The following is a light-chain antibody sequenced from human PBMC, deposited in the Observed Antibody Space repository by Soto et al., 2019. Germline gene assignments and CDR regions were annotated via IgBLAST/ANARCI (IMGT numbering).Light chain of an antibody. Sequence: QSVLTQSPSVSGTLGQGVTISCSGSTSNIGENTVGWFQQLPGTAPKVLIYVTDKRPSGVPDRFSGSKSGTSAYLAISGRQTEDEADYYCAAWDGSLNGHVFGTGTKLTVL. V-gene: IGLV1-44*01. J-gene: IGLJ1*01. CDR2: VTD. CDR3: AAWDGSLNGHV. CDR1: TSNIGENT.